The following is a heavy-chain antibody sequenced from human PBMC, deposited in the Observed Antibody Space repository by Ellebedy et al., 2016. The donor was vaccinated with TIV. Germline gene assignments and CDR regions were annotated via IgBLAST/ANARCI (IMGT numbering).Heavy chain of an antibody. CDR3: AREKYSSGWHSH. J-gene: IGHJ4*02. V-gene: IGHV4-34*01. D-gene: IGHD6-19*01. CDR1: GGSFSGYY. Sequence: SETLSLXCAVYGGSFSGYYWSWIRQPPGKGLEWIGEINHSGSTNYNPSLKSRVTISVDTSKNQFSLKLSSVTAADTAVYYCAREKYSSGWHSHWGQGTLVTVSS. CDR2: INHSGST.